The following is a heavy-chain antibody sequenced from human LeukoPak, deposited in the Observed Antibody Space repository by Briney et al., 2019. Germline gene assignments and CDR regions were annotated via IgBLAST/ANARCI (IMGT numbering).Heavy chain of an antibody. CDR3: AKGSPKDFYGMDV. CDR2: ISWDGGST. D-gene: IGHD3-3*01. Sequence: GGSLRLSRAASGFTFDDYTMHWVRQAPGKGLEWVSLISWDGGSTYYADSVKGRFTISGDNSKNSLYLQMNSLRTEDTALYYCAKGSPKDFYGMDVWGQGTTVTVSS. V-gene: IGHV3-43*01. CDR1: GFTFDDYT. J-gene: IGHJ6*02.